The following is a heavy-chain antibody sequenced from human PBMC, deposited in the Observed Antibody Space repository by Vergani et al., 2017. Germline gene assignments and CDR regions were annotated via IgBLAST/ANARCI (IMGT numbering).Heavy chain of an antibody. CDR3: ARDDSSSWSYYYDGMDV. Sequence: EVQLVESGGGLVQPGRSLRLSCAASGFTFSSYSMNWVRQAPGKGLEWVSYISSSSSTIYYADSVKGRFTISRDNAKNSLYLQMNSLRAEDTAVYYCARDDSSSWSYYYDGMDVWGQGTTVTVSS. CDR1: GFTFSSYS. V-gene: IGHV3-48*01. CDR2: ISSSSSTI. D-gene: IGHD6-13*01. J-gene: IGHJ6*02.